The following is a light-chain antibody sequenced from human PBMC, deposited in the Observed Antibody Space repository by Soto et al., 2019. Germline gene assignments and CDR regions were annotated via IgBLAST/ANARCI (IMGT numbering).Light chain of an antibody. CDR3: QQYGSSPVT. J-gene: IGKJ3*01. V-gene: IGKV3-20*01. CDR2: GAS. CDR1: QSVSSSY. Sequence: EIVLTQSPGTLSLSPGERATLSCRASQSVSSSYLAWYQQKPGQAPRLLIYGASSRATGIPDRFSGSGSGTDFTLTISRLEPDDFAVDYCQQYGSSPVTFGPGTQVDIK.